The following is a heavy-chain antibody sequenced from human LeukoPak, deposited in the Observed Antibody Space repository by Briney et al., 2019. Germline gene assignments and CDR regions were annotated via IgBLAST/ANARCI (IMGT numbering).Heavy chain of an antibody. CDR1: GYTFTSYG. CDR3: ARDLGGRTPHPFDY. J-gene: IGHJ4*02. CDR2: ISAYNGNT. Sequence: ASVKVSCKASGYTFTSYGISWVRQAPGQGLEWMGWISAYNGNTNYAQKLQGRVTMTTDTSTSTASMELRSLRSDDTAVYYCARDLGGRTPHPFDYWGQGTLVTVSS. D-gene: IGHD3-16*01. V-gene: IGHV1-18*01.